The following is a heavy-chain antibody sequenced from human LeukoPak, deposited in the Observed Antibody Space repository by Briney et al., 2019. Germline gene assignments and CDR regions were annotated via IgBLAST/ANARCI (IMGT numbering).Heavy chain of an antibody. Sequence: GGSLRLSCAASGFTFSSYSMNWVRQAPGKGLEWVSSISSSSSYIYYADSVKGRFTISRDNAKNSLYLQMNSLRAEDTAVYYCARSPGYYYDSSAVDYWGQGTLVTVSS. CDR3: ARSPGYYYDSSAVDY. CDR1: GFTFSSYS. D-gene: IGHD3-22*01. J-gene: IGHJ4*02. V-gene: IGHV3-21*01. CDR2: ISSSSSYI.